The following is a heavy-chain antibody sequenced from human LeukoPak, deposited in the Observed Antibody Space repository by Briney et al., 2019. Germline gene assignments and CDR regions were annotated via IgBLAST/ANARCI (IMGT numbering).Heavy chain of an antibody. CDR2: IYYSGST. J-gene: IGHJ4*02. D-gene: IGHD6-19*01. Sequence: PSETLSLTCTVSGGSISSNSYYWGWIRQPPGKGLEWIGSIYYSGSTYYNPSLKSRVTISVDTSKNQFSLKLRSVTAADTAVFSRASQPSVPVAGPKPPDYWGQGTLVTVSS. CDR1: GGSISSNSYY. CDR3: ASQPSVPVAGPKPPDY. V-gene: IGHV4-39*01.